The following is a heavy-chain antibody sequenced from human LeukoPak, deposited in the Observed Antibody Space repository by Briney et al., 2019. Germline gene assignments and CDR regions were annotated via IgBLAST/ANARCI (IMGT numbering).Heavy chain of an antibody. Sequence: SETLSLTRAVYGGSFRGYYWSWIRQPPGKGLEWIGEINHSGSTNYNPSLKSRVTISVDTSKNQFSLKLSSVTAADTAVYYCARGPRSSSPFDYWGQGTLVTVSS. V-gene: IGHV4-34*01. D-gene: IGHD6-13*01. J-gene: IGHJ4*02. CDR2: INHSGST. CDR1: GGSFRGYY. CDR3: ARGPRSSSPFDY.